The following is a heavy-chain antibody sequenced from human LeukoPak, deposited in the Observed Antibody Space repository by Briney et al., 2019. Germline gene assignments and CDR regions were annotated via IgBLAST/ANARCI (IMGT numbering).Heavy chain of an antibody. V-gene: IGHV4-39*07. J-gene: IGHJ4*02. CDR2: IYYSGST. Sequence: PGGSLRLSCAASGFTFSSYAMSWVRQPPGKGLEWIGSIYYSGSTYYNSSLKSRVTTSVDTSKNQFSLKLSSVTAADTAVYYCARVSWMATISRGLEWGQGTLVTVSS. CDR1: GFTFSSYA. CDR3: ARVSWMATISRGLE. D-gene: IGHD5-24*01.